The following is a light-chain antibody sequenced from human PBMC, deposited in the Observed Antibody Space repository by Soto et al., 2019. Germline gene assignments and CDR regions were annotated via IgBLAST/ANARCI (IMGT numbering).Light chain of an antibody. CDR1: SNDVGYYNY. CDR3: SSYTTSSTVI. J-gene: IGLJ2*01. V-gene: IGLV2-14*01. Sequence: QSALTQPASVSGSPGQSITISCTGTSNDVGYYNYVSWYQQHPGKAPKLMIYDVNNRPSGVSNRFSGSKSGNTASLTISGLQAEDESDYYCSSYTTSSTVIFGGGTQLTV. CDR2: DVN.